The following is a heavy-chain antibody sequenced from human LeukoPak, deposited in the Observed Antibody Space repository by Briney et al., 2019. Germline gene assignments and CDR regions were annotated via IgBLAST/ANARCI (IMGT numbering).Heavy chain of an antibody. CDR1: GYTFTGYY. CDR2: ISGYNGNT. Sequence: ASVKVSCKASGYTFTGYYIHWVRQAPGQGLEWMGWISGYNGNTNYAQKFQGRVTMTTDTSTSTAYMELRSLRSDDTAVYYCAREKSYSRAFGYWGQGTLVTVSS. D-gene: IGHD1-26*01. V-gene: IGHV1-18*04. J-gene: IGHJ4*02. CDR3: AREKSYSRAFGY.